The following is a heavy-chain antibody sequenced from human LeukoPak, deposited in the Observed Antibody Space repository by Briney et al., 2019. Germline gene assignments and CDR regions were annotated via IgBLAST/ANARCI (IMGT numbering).Heavy chain of an antibody. D-gene: IGHD3-10*01. Sequence: PSETLSLTCAVYGVSFSGYYWSWIRQPPGKGLEWIGEINHSGSTNYNPSLKSRVTISVDTSKNQFSLKLSSVTAADTAVYYCAIGSGSLYYWGQGTLVTVSS. CDR2: INHSGST. J-gene: IGHJ4*02. CDR1: GVSFSGYY. CDR3: AIGSGSLYY. V-gene: IGHV4-34*01.